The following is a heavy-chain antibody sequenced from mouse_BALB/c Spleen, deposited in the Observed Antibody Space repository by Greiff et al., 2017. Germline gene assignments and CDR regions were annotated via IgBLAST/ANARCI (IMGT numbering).Heavy chain of an antibody. CDR3: ARIYDGYPLFDY. Sequence: EVMLVESGGDLVKPGGSLKLSCAASGFTFSSYGMSWVRQTPDKRLEWVATISSGGSYTYYPDSVQGRFTISRDNAKNTLYLQMSSLKSEDTAMYCCARIYDGYPLFDYWGQGTTLTVSS. CDR2: ISSGGSYT. V-gene: IGHV5-6*02. D-gene: IGHD2-3*01. J-gene: IGHJ2*01. CDR1: GFTFSSYG.